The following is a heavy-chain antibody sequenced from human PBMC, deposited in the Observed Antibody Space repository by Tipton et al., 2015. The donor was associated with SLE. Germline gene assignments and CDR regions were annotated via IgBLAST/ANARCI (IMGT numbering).Heavy chain of an antibody. CDR1: GGSFSGYY. D-gene: IGHD6-13*01. V-gene: IGHV4-34*01. CDR2: INHSGST. CDR3: ARRGSSWYRGWFDP. Sequence: TLSLTCAVYGGSFSGYYWSWIRQPPGKGLEWIGEINHSGSTNYNPSLKTRVTISVDTSKNQFSLKLRSVTAADTAVYYCARRGSSWYRGWFDPWGQGTLVSVSS. J-gene: IGHJ5*02.